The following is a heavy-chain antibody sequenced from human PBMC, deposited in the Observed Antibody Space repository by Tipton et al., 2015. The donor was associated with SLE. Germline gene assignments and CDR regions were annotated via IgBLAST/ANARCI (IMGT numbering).Heavy chain of an antibody. V-gene: IGHV3-30*04. CDR2: ISYDGSNK. D-gene: IGHD3-10*01. CDR1: GFTFSSYA. J-gene: IGHJ4*02. Sequence: SLRLSCAASGFTFSSYAMHWVRQAPGKGLEWVAVISYDGSNKYYADSVKGRFTISRDNSKNTLYLQMNSLRAEDTAVYYCASDGGDPKGPFDYWGQGTLVTVSS. CDR3: ASDGGDPKGPFDY.